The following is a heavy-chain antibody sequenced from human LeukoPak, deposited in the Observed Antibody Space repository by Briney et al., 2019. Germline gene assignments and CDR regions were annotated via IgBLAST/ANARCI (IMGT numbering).Heavy chain of an antibody. CDR2: IYPGDSDT. CDR1: GYSFTNYW. Sequence: GESLKISCKGSGYSFTNYWIGWVRQTPGKGLEWMGIIYPGDSDTRYSPSFQGQVTISADKSFSTAYLQWSSLKASDTAIYYCASGMTSCDCWAQGTLVTVSS. CDR3: ASGMTSCDC. D-gene: IGHD1-14*01. J-gene: IGHJ4*02. V-gene: IGHV5-51*01.